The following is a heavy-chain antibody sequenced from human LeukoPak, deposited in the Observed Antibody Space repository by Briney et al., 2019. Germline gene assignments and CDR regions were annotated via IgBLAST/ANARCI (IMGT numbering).Heavy chain of an antibody. V-gene: IGHV2-5*02. D-gene: IGHD3-16*01. CDR1: GFSLSTNGVG. Sequence: SGPTLLNPTPTLTLTCTFSGFSLSTNGVGVGWIRQPPGKALEWLAVIYWDDDRRYSPSLRSRLTITKDTSKNEVVLTMTGMDPVDTATYYCAHNISALMIGYSYYYAMEVWGKGTTVTV. CDR2: IYWDDDR. CDR3: AHNISALMIGYSYYYAMEV. J-gene: IGHJ6*01.